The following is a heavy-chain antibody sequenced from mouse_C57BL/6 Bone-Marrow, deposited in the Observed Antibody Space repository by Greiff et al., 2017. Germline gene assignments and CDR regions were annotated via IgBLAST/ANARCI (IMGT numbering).Heavy chain of an antibody. CDR3: ARFALGRYAMDY. CDR2: IYPGGGYT. V-gene: IGHV1-63*01. J-gene: IGHJ4*01. D-gene: IGHD4-1*01. Sequence: VQLQESGAELVRPGTSVKMSCKASGYTFTNYWIGWAKQRPGHGLEWIGDIYPGGGYTNYNEKFKGKATLTADKSASTAYMQFSSLTSEDSAIYYCARFALGRYAMDYWGQGTSVTVSS. CDR1: GYTFTNYW.